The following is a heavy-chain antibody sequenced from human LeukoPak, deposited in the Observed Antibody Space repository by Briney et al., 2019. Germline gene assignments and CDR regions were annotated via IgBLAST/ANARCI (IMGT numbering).Heavy chain of an antibody. CDR3: ASGGTYDSSGLSLDY. CDR2: ISYDGSEK. D-gene: IGHD3-22*01. CDR1: GFTFSAYA. J-gene: IGHJ4*02. Sequence: GGSLRLSCAASGFTFSAYAMHWVRQAPGKGLEWVALISYDGSEKHYADSVKGRFTISRDHSKNTLYLQMNSLRPEDTAVYYCASGGTYDSSGLSLDYWGQGTLVTVSS. V-gene: IGHV3-30*03.